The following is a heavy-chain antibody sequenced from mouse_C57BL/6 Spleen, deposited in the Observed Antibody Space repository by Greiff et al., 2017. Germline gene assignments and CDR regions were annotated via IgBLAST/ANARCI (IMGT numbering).Heavy chain of an antibody. V-gene: IGHV1-7*01. J-gene: IGHJ2*01. CDR2: INPSSGYT. Sequence: QVQLKQSGAELAKPGASVKLSCKASGYTFTSYWMHWVKQRPGQGLEWIGYINPSSGYTKYNQKFKDKAPLTADQSSSTAYMLLSSLTYEDSAVYYCALYDYDDDGRDWGQGTTLTVSS. CDR1: GYTFTSYW. CDR3: ALYDYDDDGRD. D-gene: IGHD2-4*01.